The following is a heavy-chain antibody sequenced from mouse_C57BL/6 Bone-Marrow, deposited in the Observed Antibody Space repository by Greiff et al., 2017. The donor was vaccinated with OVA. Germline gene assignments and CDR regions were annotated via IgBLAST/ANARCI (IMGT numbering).Heavy chain of an antibody. J-gene: IGHJ2*01. Sequence: EVQLQQSGPELVKPGASVKISCKASGYTFTDYYMNWVKQSHGKSLEWIGDINPNNGGTSYNQKFKGKATLTVDKSSSTAYMELRSLTSEDSAVYYCARRPYYYGSSHYWGQGTTLTVSS. V-gene: IGHV1-26*01. D-gene: IGHD1-1*01. CDR1: GYTFTDYY. CDR2: INPNNGGT. CDR3: ARRPYYYGSSHY.